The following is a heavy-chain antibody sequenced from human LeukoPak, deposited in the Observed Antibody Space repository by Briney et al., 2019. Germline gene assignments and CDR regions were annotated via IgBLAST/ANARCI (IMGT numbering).Heavy chain of an antibody. D-gene: IGHD3-10*01. V-gene: IGHV3-23*01. Sequence: PGGSLRLSCAASGFTFTNYAMSWVRQAPGKGLEWVSGISGNGISTYYADSVKGRFTISRDNSKSTLYLQMNSLRAEDTAVYYCAKGSQPWFGELLPYYYYYYGMDVWGQGTTVTVSS. CDR3: AKGSQPWFGELLPYYYYYYGMDV. CDR2: ISGNGIST. CDR1: GFTFTNYA. J-gene: IGHJ6*02.